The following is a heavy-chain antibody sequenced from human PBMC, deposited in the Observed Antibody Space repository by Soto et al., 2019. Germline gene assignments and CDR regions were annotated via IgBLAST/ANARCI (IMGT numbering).Heavy chain of an antibody. CDR2: IYYSGST. Sequence: PSETLSLTCTVSGGSVSSGSYYWSWIRQPPGKGLEWIGYIYYSGSTNYNPSLKSRVTISVDTSKNQFSLKLSSVTAADTAVYYCARDSFGGAILFDYWGQGTLVTVSS. D-gene: IGHD3-10*01. J-gene: IGHJ4*02. CDR1: GGSVSSGSYY. CDR3: ARDSFGGAILFDY. V-gene: IGHV4-61*01.